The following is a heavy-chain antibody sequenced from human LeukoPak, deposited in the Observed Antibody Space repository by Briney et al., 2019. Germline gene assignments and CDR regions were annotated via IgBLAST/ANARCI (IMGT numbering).Heavy chain of an antibody. V-gene: IGHV4-34*01. Sequence: SETLSLTCAVYGGSFIGYYWSWIRQPPGKGLEWIGEINHFGSTNYNPSLKSRVTISVDTSKNQFSLKLSSVTAADTAVYYCARIYCGGDCYYYYYYYMDVWGKGTTVTVSS. CDR2: INHFGST. J-gene: IGHJ6*03. CDR3: ARIYCGGDCYYYYYYYMDV. D-gene: IGHD2-21*02. CDR1: GGSFIGYY.